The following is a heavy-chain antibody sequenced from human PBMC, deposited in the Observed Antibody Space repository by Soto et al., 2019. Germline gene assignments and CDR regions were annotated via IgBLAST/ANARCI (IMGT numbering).Heavy chain of an antibody. D-gene: IGHD3-10*01. CDR1: GFTFSNAW. J-gene: IGHJ4*02. CDR2: IKSKTDGGTT. Sequence: GGSLRLSCAASGFTFSNAWMNWVRQAPGKGLEWVGRIKSKTDGGTTDYAAPVKGRFTISRDDSKNTLYLQMNSLKTEDTAVYYCTTDIPMVRGVIGVYWGQGTLVTVSS. CDR3: TTDIPMVRGVIGVY. V-gene: IGHV3-15*07.